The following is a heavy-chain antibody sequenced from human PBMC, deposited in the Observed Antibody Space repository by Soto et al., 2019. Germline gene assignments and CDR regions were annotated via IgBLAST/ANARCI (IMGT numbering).Heavy chain of an antibody. V-gene: IGHV6-1*01. J-gene: IGHJ6*03. Sequence: SQTLSLTCAISGDSVSSNSAAWNWIRQSPSRGLEWLGRTYYRSKWYNDYAVSVKSRITINPDTSKNQFSLKLSSVTAADTAVYYCAKGAVDVYYYYYHMDVRGKGTTVTVSS. CDR2: TYYRSKWYN. CDR1: GDSVSSNSAA. CDR3: AKGAVDVYYYYYHMDV.